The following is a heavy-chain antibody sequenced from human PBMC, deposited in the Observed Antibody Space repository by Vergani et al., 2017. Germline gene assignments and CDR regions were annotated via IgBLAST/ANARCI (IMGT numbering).Heavy chain of an antibody. D-gene: IGHD1-1*01. CDR1: GFTFSSHG. J-gene: IGHJ5*01. Sequence: QVQLVESEGGVVQPGRSLTLSCVASGFTFSSHGMHWVRQAPGKGLEWVAVIWYDGSNKYYGDSVKGLFTISRDNSKNTLYLQMNSLRVEDTAVYYCARWGNEKRLDSWGQGTLVTASS. CDR2: IWYDGSNK. V-gene: IGHV3-33*01. CDR3: ARWGNEKRLDS.